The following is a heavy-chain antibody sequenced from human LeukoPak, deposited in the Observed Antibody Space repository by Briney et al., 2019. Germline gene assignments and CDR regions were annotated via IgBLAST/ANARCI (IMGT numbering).Heavy chain of an antibody. V-gene: IGHV4-34*01. Sequence: PSETMSLTCAVYGGSFSGFYWGWIRQLPGKGLEWIGEINHSGSTNYNPSLKSRVTISVDTSKNQFSLKLSSVTAADTAVYYGAREGRGGSCYYWGQGTLVTVSS. CDR2: INHSGST. CDR1: GGSFSGFY. D-gene: IGHD2-15*01. CDR3: AREGRGGSCYY. J-gene: IGHJ4*02.